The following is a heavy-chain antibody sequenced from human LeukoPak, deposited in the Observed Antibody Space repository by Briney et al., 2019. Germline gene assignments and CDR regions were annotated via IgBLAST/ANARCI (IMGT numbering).Heavy chain of an antibody. CDR1: GYSFTSYW. Sequence: GESLKISCKGSGYSFTSYWIGWVRQMPGKGLEWMGIIYPGDSDTRYSPSFQGQVTISADKSISTAYLQWSSLKASGTAMYYCARRYYYDSSGYYPTRSYFDYWGQGTLVTVSS. J-gene: IGHJ4*02. CDR3: ARRYYYDSSGYYPTRSYFDY. V-gene: IGHV5-51*01. CDR2: IYPGDSDT. D-gene: IGHD3-22*01.